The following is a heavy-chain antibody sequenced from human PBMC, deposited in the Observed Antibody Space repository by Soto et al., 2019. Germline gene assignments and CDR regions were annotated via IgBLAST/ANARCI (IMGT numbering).Heavy chain of an antibody. J-gene: IGHJ6*02. CDR1: GFTFSSYA. V-gene: IGHV3-23*01. D-gene: IGHD1-26*01. Sequence: EVQLLESGGGLVQPGGSLRLSCAASGFTFSSYAMSWVRQAPGKGLEWVSAISGSGGSTYYADSVKGRFTISRDNSKNTLYLQMNSLRAEDTAVYYCAKPSFGGSYWYYYGMDVWGQGTTVTVSS. CDR2: ISGSGGST. CDR3: AKPSFGGSYWYYYGMDV.